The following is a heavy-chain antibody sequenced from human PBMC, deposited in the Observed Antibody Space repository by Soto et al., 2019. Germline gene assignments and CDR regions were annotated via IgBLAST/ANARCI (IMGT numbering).Heavy chain of an antibody. CDR2: IRVYNGMT. CDR3: ARELYYDFWSGYYRNWFDP. CDR1: GYIFNSYG. V-gene: IGHV1-18*01. D-gene: IGHD3-3*01. Sequence: SVKVSCKASGYIFNSYGISWVRQAPGQGLEWMGWIRVYNGMTDYSQKFKGRVTITADESTSTAYMELSSLRSDDTAVYYCARELYYDFWSGYYRNWFDPWGQGTLVTVSS. J-gene: IGHJ5*02.